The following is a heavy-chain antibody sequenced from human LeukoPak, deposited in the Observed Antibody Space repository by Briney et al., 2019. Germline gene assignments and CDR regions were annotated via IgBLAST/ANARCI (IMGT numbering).Heavy chain of an antibody. D-gene: IGHD1-26*01. Sequence: GGSLRLPCAASRFTYSSYWMSWVPQAPEGGLEWVTNKEKGGSKKNYVDSVKGRFTISRDNAKISLFLQMNSLRDEGTAVYYCATNSDNRFQYWGQGTLVTVSS. V-gene: IGHV3-7*01. CDR2: KEKGGSKK. J-gene: IGHJ4*02. CDR1: RFTYSSYW. CDR3: ATNSDNRFQY.